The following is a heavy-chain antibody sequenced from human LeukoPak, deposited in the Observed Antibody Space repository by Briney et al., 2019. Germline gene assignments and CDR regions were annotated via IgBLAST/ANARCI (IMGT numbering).Heavy chain of an antibody. CDR1: NVSLSEYY. V-gene: IGHV4-34*01. D-gene: IGHD4/OR15-4a*01. CDR2: INHSGST. CDR3: AGWNAHYHFFDY. Sequence: PSETLSLTCAVYNVSLSEYYWSWIRQPPGKGLEWIGEINHSGSTTYNPSLQSRVTMSVDTSKNQFSLEVSSVTAADTAVYYCAGWNAHYHFFDYWVPGIPLTVSS. J-gene: IGHJ4*02.